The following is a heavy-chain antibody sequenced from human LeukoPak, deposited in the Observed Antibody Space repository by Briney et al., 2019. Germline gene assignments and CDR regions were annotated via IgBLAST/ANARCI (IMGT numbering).Heavy chain of an antibody. J-gene: IGHJ4*02. CDR3: AGDRWYYGSGSYFTFDY. D-gene: IGHD3-10*01. Sequence: PGGSLRLSCVASGFTFDDYAMHWVRQAPGKGLEWVSGISWDSGNLGYADSVKGRFTISRDNAKNSLYLQMNSLRSEDTAVYYCAGDRWYYGSGSYFTFDYWGQGTLVTVSS. CDR2: ISWDSGNL. CDR1: GFTFDDYA. V-gene: IGHV3-9*01.